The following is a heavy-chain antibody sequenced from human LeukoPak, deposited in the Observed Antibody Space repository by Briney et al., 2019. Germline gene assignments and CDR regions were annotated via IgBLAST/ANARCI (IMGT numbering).Heavy chain of an antibody. CDR2: INGDGRNI. J-gene: IGHJ4*02. CDR3: ARVEEAVAHSGGSELDY. D-gene: IGHD6-19*01. CDR1: GFTFSSYW. V-gene: IGHV3-74*01. Sequence: GGSLRLSCVASGFTFSSYWMHWVRQDPRKGLVWVSRINGDGRNINYADSVRGRFTISRDNAKNTLYLQMNTLRVEDTAVYYCARVEEAVAHSGGSELDYWGQGTLVTVSS.